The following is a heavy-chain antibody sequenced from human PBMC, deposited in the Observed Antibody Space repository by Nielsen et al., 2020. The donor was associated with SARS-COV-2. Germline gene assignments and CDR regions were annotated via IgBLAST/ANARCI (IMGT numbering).Heavy chain of an antibody. Sequence: SETLSLTCAVYGGSFSGYYWSWIRQHPGKGLEWIGYIYYSGSTYYNPSLKSRVTISVDTSKNQFSLKLSSVTAADTAVYYCARSGGLRPLYYFDYWGQGTLVTVSS. CDR3: ARSGGLRPLYYFDY. CDR1: GGSFSGYY. D-gene: IGHD4-17*01. J-gene: IGHJ4*02. CDR2: IYYSGST. V-gene: IGHV4-34*01.